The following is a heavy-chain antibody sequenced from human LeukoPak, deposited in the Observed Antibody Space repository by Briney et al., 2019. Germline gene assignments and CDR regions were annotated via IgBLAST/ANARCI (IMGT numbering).Heavy chain of an antibody. Sequence: PGGSLRLSCAASGFTFSSYAMSWVRQAPGKGLEWVSGISGSGGSTYYADSVKGRFTISRDNAKNSLYLQMNSLRAEDTAVYYCAKGGIVGAPPYYFDYWGQGTLVTVSS. D-gene: IGHD1-26*01. CDR2: ISGSGGST. V-gene: IGHV3-23*01. CDR3: AKGGIVGAPPYYFDY. J-gene: IGHJ4*02. CDR1: GFTFSSYA.